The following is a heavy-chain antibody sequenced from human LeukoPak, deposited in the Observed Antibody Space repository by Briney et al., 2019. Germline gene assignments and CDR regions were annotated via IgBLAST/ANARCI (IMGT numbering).Heavy chain of an antibody. Sequence: QTGGSLRLSCAASGFPFDDYGMLWVRQAPGKGLEWVSFISWHGETTYYSDSVKGRFIISRDSSKNSLYLQMNSLRTEDTSFYYCAKDLGPRGVGATPQYWGQGTLVTVSS. CDR2: ISWHGETT. V-gene: IGHV3-43D*03. J-gene: IGHJ4*02. D-gene: IGHD1-26*01. CDR3: AKDLGPRGVGATPQY. CDR1: GFPFDDYG.